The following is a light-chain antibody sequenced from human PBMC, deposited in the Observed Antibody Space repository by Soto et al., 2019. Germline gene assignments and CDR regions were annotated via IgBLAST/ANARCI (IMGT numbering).Light chain of an antibody. J-gene: IGKJ5*01. V-gene: IGKV3-15*01. CDR2: GAS. CDR1: QSVRSD. Sequence: EVVMTQSPATLSVSPGERVTLSCRASQSVRSDLACYQQKPGQAPRLLIYGASTRATGIPARFSGSGSGTEFTLTISSLQSEDFAVYYCQHYTNWPPITFGQGTRLEIK. CDR3: QHYTNWPPIT.